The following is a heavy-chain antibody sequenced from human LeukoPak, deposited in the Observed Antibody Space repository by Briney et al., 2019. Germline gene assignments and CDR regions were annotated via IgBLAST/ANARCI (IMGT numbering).Heavy chain of an antibody. CDR2: ISSSSSTI. V-gene: IGHV3-48*04. Sequence: RPGGSLRLSCAASGFTFSSYSMNWVRQAPGKGLEWVSYISSSSSTIYYADSVKGRFTISRDNAKNSLYLQMNSLRAEDTAVYYCARDAYYYGSGSLRPWGQGTLVTVSS. CDR3: ARDAYYYGSGSLRP. CDR1: GFTFSSYS. D-gene: IGHD3-10*01. J-gene: IGHJ5*02.